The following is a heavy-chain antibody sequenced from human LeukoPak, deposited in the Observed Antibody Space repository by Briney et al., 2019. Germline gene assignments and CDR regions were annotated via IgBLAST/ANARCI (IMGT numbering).Heavy chain of an antibody. Sequence: GASVKVSCKASGYTFTSYAMHWVRQASGQRLEWMGWINAGNGNTKYSQKFQGRVTITRDTSASTAYMELSSLRSEDTAVYYCARDNPQPMVYAGNDAFDIWGQGTMVTVSS. CDR1: GYTFTSYA. CDR2: INAGNGNT. CDR3: ARDNPQPMVYAGNDAFDI. V-gene: IGHV1-3*01. D-gene: IGHD2-8*01. J-gene: IGHJ3*02.